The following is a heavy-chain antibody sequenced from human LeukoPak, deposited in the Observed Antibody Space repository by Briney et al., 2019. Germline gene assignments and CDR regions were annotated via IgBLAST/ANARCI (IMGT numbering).Heavy chain of an antibody. CDR2: IIPIFGTA. D-gene: IGHD1-14*01. Sequence: ASVKVSCKASGGTFSSYAISWVRQAPGQGLEWMGGIIPIFGTANYAQKFQGRVTMTRDTSTSTVYMELSSLRSEDTAVYYCARGPTSNRAFDIWGQGTMVTVSS. J-gene: IGHJ3*02. CDR3: ARGPTSNRAFDI. V-gene: IGHV1-69*05. CDR1: GGTFSSYA.